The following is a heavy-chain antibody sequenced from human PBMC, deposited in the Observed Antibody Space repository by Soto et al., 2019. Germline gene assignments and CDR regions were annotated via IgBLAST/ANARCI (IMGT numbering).Heavy chain of an antibody. CDR2: IRSSDNTR. J-gene: IGHJ4*02. D-gene: IGHD2-2*01. CDR3: ARGNALYDY. Sequence: GGSLRLSCAASGFSFSDYYMSWIRQAPGKGLEWVSYIRSSDNTRYYADSVKGRFTISRDNAKNSLYLQMNSLRAEDTAVYYCARGNALYDYWGQGTLVTVSS. CDR1: GFSFSDYY. V-gene: IGHV3-11*01.